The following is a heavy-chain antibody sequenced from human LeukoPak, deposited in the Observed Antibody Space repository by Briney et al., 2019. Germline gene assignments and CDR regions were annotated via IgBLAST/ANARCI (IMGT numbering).Heavy chain of an antibody. J-gene: IGHJ4*02. V-gene: IGHV1-2*02. D-gene: IGHD6-13*01. CDR3: ARLGIAASGDAY. CDR2: INPNSAGT. Sequence: GASVKVSSTASGYTFTVYYMHWVRQAPGQGLEWMGWINPNSAGTNYAQSFQGRVTMTRDTSISTAYMELSRLTSDDTAVYYCARLGIAASGDAYWGQGTLVTVSS. CDR1: GYTFTVYY.